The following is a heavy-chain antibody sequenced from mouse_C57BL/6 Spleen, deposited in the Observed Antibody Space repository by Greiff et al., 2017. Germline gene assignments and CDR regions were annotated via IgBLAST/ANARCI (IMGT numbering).Heavy chain of an antibody. D-gene: IGHD4-1*01. CDR2: ISSGGSYT. J-gene: IGHJ2*01. Sequence: VQLKESGGDLVKPGGSLKLSCAASGFTFSSYGMSWVRQTPDKRLEWVATISSGGSYTYYPDSVKGRFTISRDNAKNTLYLQMSSLKSEDTAMYYCARQGELGKGLLDYWGQGTTLTVSS. CDR3: ARQGELGKGLLDY. CDR1: GFTFSSYG. V-gene: IGHV5-6*01.